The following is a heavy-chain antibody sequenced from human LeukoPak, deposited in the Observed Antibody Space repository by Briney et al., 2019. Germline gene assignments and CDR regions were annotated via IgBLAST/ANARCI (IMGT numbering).Heavy chain of an antibody. CDR2: ISYDGSNK. CDR3: ATKQWLVRTPPWGY. V-gene: IGHV3-30*03. Sequence: GRSLRLSCAASGFTFSSYGMHWVRQAPGKGLEWVAVISYDGSNKYYADSVKGRFTISRDNSKNTLYLQMNSLRAEDTAVYYCATKQWLVRTPPWGYWGQGTLVTVSS. CDR1: GFTFSSYG. J-gene: IGHJ4*02. D-gene: IGHD6-19*01.